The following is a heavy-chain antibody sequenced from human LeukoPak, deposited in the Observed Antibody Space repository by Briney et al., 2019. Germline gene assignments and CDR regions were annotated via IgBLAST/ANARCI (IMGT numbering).Heavy chain of an antibody. V-gene: IGHV3-21*01. CDR2: ISSSSTYI. Sequence: GGSLRLSCAASGFTISFYWMSWVRQAPGKGLEWVSSISSSSTYIYYADSVKGRFTISRDNAENSLYLQMNSLRVEDTAVYYCVRQYSSSCPGGYWGQGTLVTVSS. D-gene: IGHD6-13*01. CDR3: VRQYSSSCPGGY. CDR1: GFTISFYW. J-gene: IGHJ4*02.